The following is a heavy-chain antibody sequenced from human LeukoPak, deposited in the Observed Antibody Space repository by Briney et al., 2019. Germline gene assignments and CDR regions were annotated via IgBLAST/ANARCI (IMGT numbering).Heavy chain of an antibody. Sequence: GASVKVSRKASGYTFTGYYVHWVRQAPGQGLEWMGWINPNSGGTNYAQKFQGRVTMTRDTSISTAYMELNSLKSDGTAVYYCTRDNSCSSSSCGNSYMDVWGKGTTVTVAS. D-gene: IGHD2-2*01. V-gene: IGHV1-2*02. CDR2: INPNSGGT. CDR3: TRDNSCSSSSCGNSYMDV. CDR1: GYTFTGYY. J-gene: IGHJ6*03.